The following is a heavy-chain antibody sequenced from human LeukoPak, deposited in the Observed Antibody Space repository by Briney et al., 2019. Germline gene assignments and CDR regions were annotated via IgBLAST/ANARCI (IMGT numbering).Heavy chain of an antibody. J-gene: IGHJ4*02. CDR2: IKQDGSEK. Sequence: GGSLRLSCAASGFTFSTYWMSWVRQAPGKGLEWVANIKQDGSEKKYVDSVKGRFTISRDNSKNTLYLQMNSLRAEDTAVYYCARGSITMVRGVSYYFDYWGQGTLVTVSS. CDR1: GFTFSTYW. V-gene: IGHV3-7*01. D-gene: IGHD3-10*01. CDR3: ARGSITMVRGVSYYFDY.